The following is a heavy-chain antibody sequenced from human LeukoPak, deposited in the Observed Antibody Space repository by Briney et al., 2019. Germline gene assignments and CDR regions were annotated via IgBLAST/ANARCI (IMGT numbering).Heavy chain of an antibody. D-gene: IGHD3-16*01. J-gene: IGHJ5*02. Sequence: PSETLSLTCTVSGGSISSSSYYWGWIRQPPGKGLEWIGSIYYSGSTYYNPSLKSRVTIFVDTSKNQFSLKLKSVTAADTSLYFCAKRKGVWGNYFDPWGQGTLVTVSS. CDR1: GGSISSSSYY. CDR2: IYYSGST. V-gene: IGHV4-39*01. CDR3: AKRKGVWGNYFDP.